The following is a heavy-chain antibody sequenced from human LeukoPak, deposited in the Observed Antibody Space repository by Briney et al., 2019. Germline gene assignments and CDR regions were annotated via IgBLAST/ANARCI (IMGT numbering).Heavy chain of an antibody. Sequence: SETLSLTCTVSGGSISSYYRSWLREPPGKGLEGVGYISYSGSTNYNPSLKSRVTISVHTPKNQFSLKLSSVTAADTAVYYCARREGVPGPYYMDVWVTGTTVTVSS. CDR1: GGSISSYY. D-gene: IGHD3-10*02. CDR2: ISYSGST. V-gene: IGHV4-59*01. J-gene: IGHJ6*03. CDR3: ARREGVPGPYYMDV.